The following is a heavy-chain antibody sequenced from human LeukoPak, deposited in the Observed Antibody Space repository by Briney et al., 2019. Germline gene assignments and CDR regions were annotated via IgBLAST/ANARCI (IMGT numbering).Heavy chain of an antibody. V-gene: IGHV3-21*01. J-gene: IGHJ6*03. D-gene: IGHD2-2*01. Sequence: PGGSLRLSCAASGFTFSNYAINWVRQAPAKGQEWVSSITSSSAYIYYADSVQGRFSISRDDAKNSLYLQMNSLRAEDTAVYYCAREKEGYCSRTSCYLDYYYYYMDVWGKGTTVTISS. CDR2: ITSSSAYI. CDR3: AREKEGYCSRTSCYLDYYYYYMDV. CDR1: GFTFSNYA.